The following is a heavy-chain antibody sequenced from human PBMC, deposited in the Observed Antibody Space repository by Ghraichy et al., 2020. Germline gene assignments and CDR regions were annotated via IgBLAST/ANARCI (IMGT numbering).Heavy chain of an antibody. Sequence: ASVKVSCKTAGYPFKSYGITWVRQAPGQGLEWMGWVSPYNGKTNLAQKFQGRVSMTTDTSTATAYMELRSLRSDDTAIFYCARDFYDNSGYKLDFWGQGTLVPVSS. CDR2: VSPYNGKT. J-gene: IGHJ4*02. V-gene: IGHV1-18*04. CDR3: ARDFYDNSGYKLDF. CDR1: GYPFKSYG. D-gene: IGHD3-22*01.